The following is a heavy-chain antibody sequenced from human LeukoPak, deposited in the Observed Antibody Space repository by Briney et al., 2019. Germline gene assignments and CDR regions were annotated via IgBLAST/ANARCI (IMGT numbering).Heavy chain of an antibody. J-gene: IGHJ6*02. CDR2: IYYDGSNK. Sequence: PGRSLRLSCAASGFTFTNYPMHWVRQAPGKGLEWVAVIYYDGSNKYYTDSVKGRFTISRDNSKNTLYLQMNSLRAEDTAVYYCARDLVTDIVVAPAAGVVWGQGTTVTVSS. CDR1: GFTFTNYP. D-gene: IGHD2-2*01. CDR3: ARDLVTDIVVAPAAGVV. V-gene: IGHV3-33*01.